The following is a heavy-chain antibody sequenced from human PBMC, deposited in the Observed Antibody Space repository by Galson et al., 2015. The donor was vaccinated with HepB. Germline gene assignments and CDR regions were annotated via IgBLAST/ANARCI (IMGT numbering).Heavy chain of an antibody. D-gene: IGHD6-19*01. J-gene: IGHJ3*02. CDR1: GFSLTTSGVR. Sequence: PALVKPTQTLTLTCTFSGFSLTTSGVRVGWIRQPPGKALEWVARIDWDDEKFYTPSLKTRLTISKDTSKNQVVLKMTNMDPVDTATYYCARIRGWGDAFERWGQGKRVTVSS. CDR3: ARIRGWGDAFER. V-gene: IGHV2-70*04. CDR2: IDWDDEK.